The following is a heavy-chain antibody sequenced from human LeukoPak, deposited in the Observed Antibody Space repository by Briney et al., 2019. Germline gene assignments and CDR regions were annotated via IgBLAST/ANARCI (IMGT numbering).Heavy chain of an antibody. D-gene: IGHD3-22*01. CDR3: ARDLLPRAYYYDSNGYAH. V-gene: IGHV3-33*01. CDR2: IWYDESNK. Sequence: GRSLRLSCAASGFTFSSYGMHWVRQAPGKGLEWVAVIWYDESNKYYADSVEGRFTISRDNSKNTLYLQMNSLRAEDTAVYYCARDLLPRAYYYDSNGYAHWGQGTLVTVSS. J-gene: IGHJ4*02. CDR1: GFTFSSYG.